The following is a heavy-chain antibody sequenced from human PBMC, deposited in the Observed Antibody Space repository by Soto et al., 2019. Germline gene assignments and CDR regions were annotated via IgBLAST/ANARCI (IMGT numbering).Heavy chain of an antibody. J-gene: IGHJ6*02. D-gene: IGHD6-6*01. CDR1: GYTFTSYD. V-gene: IGHV1-8*01. CDR2: MNPNSGNT. Sequence: ASVKVSCKASGYTFTSYDINWVRQATGQGLEWMGWMNPNSGNTGYAQKFQGRVTMTRNTSISTAYMELSSLRSEDTAVYYCARGIIAARPYYYYGMDVWGQGTTVTVSS. CDR3: ARGIIAARPYYYYGMDV.